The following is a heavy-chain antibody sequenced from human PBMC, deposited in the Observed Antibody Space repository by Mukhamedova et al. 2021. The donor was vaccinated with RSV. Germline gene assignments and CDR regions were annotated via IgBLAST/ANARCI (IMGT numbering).Heavy chain of an antibody. CDR3: ARVGLTGTTKFDY. D-gene: IGHD1-7*01. J-gene: IGHJ4*02. V-gene: IGHV1-18*01. Sequence: RATMTTDTSTSTAYMELRSLRSDDTAVYYCARVGLTGTTKFDYWGQGTLVTVSS.